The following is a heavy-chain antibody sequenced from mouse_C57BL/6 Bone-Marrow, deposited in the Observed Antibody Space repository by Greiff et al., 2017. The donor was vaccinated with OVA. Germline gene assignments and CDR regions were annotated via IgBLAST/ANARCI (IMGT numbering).Heavy chain of an antibody. V-gene: IGHV5-6*01. J-gene: IGHJ1*03. CDR2: ISSGGSYT. D-gene: IGHD2-12*01. Sequence: EVQRVESGGDLVKPGGSLKLSCAASGFTFSSYGMSWVRQTPDKRLEWVATISSGGSYTYYPDSVKGRFTISRDNDKNTLYLQMSSLKSEDTAMYYCARLLLLFGVFDVWGTGTTVTVSS. CDR3: ARLLLLFGVFDV. CDR1: GFTFSSYG.